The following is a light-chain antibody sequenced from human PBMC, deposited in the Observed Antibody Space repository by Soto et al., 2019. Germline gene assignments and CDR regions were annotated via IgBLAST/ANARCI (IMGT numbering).Light chain of an antibody. Sequence: QSVLTQPASLSGSPGQSITISCTGTSSDIGAYDYVSWFQQHPGKAPKLMISEVNNRPSGVSNRFSASRSAYTASLTISGLQAEDEADYYCSSFTSNYFYVFGPGTKLTVL. CDR3: SSFTSNYFYV. V-gene: IGLV2-14*01. CDR1: SSDIGAYDY. J-gene: IGLJ1*01. CDR2: EVN.